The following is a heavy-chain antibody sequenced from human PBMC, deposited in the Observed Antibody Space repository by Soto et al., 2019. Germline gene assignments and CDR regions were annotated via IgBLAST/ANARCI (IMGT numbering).Heavy chain of an antibody. J-gene: IGHJ4*02. Sequence: QVQLVESGGGVVQPGGSLRLSCAASGFTLNNYGMHWVRQAPGKGLEWVAVIWYDGSNKYYADSVKGRFTISRDNSKNTLYIQMTSLRAEDTAVYYCARRVDGYFDYWGQGTLVTVSS. CDR1: GFTLNNYG. CDR2: IWYDGSNK. CDR3: ARRVDGYFDY. D-gene: IGHD5-12*01. V-gene: IGHV3-33*01.